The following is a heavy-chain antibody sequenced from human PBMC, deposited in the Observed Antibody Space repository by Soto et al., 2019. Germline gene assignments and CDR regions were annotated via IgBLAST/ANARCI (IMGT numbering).Heavy chain of an antibody. V-gene: IGHV3-20*03. Sequence: AGGALRPSFSAPGFPLVDYCMGWVRQAPGKGLEWVSGINWNGGSTGYADSVKGRFTISRDNAKNSLYLQMNSLRAEDTALYYCARDSPRPGIDYWGQGTLVTVSS. CDR1: GFPLVDYC. CDR3: ARDSPRPGIDY. J-gene: IGHJ4*02. CDR2: INWNGGST.